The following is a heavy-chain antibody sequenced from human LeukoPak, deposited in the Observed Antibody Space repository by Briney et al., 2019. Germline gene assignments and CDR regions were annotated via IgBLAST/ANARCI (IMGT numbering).Heavy chain of an antibody. V-gene: IGHV3-21*01. CDR3: ARGSRDDYSNPPFDL. J-gene: IGHJ4*02. D-gene: IGHD4-11*01. CDR1: GFTFSSYS. CDR2: ISSSSSYI. Sequence: GGSQRLSCAASGFTFSSYSMNWVRQAPGKGLEWVSSISSSSSYIYYADSVKGRFTISRDNAKNSLYLQMNSLRAEDTAVYYCARGSRDDYSNPPFDLWGQGTLVTVSS.